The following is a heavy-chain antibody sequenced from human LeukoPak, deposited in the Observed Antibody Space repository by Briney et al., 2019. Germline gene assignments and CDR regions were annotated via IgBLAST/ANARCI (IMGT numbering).Heavy chain of an antibody. D-gene: IGHD3-9*01. CDR1: GFAFSTTD. V-gene: IGHV3-23*01. Sequence: PGGSLRLSCAASGFAFSTTDMSWVRQAPGKGLEWVSTITERGENAYYADSVKGRFHISRDNFKNTVYLQMNSLRAEGMAMYYCVTNSRTWSFWGQGTLVTVSS. J-gene: IGHJ4*02. CDR2: ITERGENA. CDR3: VTNSRTWSF.